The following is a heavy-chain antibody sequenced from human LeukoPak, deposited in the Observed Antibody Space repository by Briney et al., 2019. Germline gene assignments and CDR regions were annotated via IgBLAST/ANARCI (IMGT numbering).Heavy chain of an antibody. CDR1: GGSISSGGYY. CDR3: ARVGHGYTFDY. J-gene: IGHJ4*02. D-gene: IGHD5-24*01. CDR2: IYHSGST. V-gene: IGHV4-61*08. Sequence: SETLSLTCTVSGGSISSGGYYWSWIRQPPGKGLEWIGYIYHSGSTYYNPSLKSRVTISVDTSKNQFSLKLSSVTAADTAVYYCARVGHGYTFDYWGQGTLVTVSS.